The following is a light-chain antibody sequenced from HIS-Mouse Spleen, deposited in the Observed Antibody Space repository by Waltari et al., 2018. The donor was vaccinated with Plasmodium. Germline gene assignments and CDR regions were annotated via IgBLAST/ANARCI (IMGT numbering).Light chain of an antibody. J-gene: IGLJ3*02. CDR2: EDS. CDR1: ELPKKY. V-gene: IGLV3-10*01. CDR3: YSTDSSGNHRV. Sequence: SYELTQQPSVSVSPGQTARITCPGDELPKKYAYWYQQKSGQAPVLVIYEDSKRPSGIPERFSGSSSGTMATLTISGAQVEDEADYYCYSTDSSGNHRVFGGGTKLTVL.